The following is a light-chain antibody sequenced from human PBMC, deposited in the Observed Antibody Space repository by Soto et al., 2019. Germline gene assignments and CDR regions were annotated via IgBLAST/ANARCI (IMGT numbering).Light chain of an antibody. J-gene: IGLJ1*01. CDR3: SSLTDSRTLV. Sequence: QSALTQPASVSGSPGQSITISCTGSGSDVGAHKYVSWYQQYPGKVPKLIIYEVSNRPSGVSNRFSGSKSGNAASLTISGLQADDEADYYCSSLTDSRTLVFGTGTKVTVL. CDR1: GSDVGAHKY. CDR2: EVS. V-gene: IGLV2-14*01.